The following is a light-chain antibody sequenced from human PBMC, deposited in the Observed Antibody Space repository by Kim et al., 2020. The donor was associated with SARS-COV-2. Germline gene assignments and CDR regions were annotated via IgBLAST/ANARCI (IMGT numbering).Light chain of an antibody. CDR3: NSRDSSGNHWV. CDR2: GKN. CDR1: SLRSYY. V-gene: IGLV3-19*01. Sequence: SSELTQDPAVSVALGQTVRITCQGDSLRSYYASWYQQKPGQAPVLVIYGKNNRPSGIPDRFSGSSSGNTASLTITGAQAEDEADYYCNSRDSSGNHWVFGAGTHLSVL. J-gene: IGLJ3*02.